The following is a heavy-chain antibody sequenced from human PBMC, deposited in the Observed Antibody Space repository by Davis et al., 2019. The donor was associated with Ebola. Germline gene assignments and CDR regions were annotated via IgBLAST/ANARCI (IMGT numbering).Heavy chain of an antibody. V-gene: IGHV1-3*01. CDR3: AKGDQLWFGAPND. D-gene: IGHD3-10*01. CDR2: INAGNGNT. CDR1: GYTFTSYA. J-gene: IGHJ4*02. Sequence: AASVKVSCKASGYTFTSYAMHWVRQAPGQRLEWMGWINAGNGNTKYSQKFQGRVTITRDTSASTAYMELSSLRSEDTAVYYCAKGDQLWFGAPNDWGQGTLVTVSS.